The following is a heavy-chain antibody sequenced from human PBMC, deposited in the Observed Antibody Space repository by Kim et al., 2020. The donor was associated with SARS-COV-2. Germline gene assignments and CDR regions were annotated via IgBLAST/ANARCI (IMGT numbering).Heavy chain of an antibody. V-gene: IGHV3-7*01. CDR3: TRLTCNTNWTGDC. J-gene: IGHJ4*02. CDR2: IKPDEGEK. D-gene: IGHD1-1*01. CDR1: GFIFSGYG. Sequence: GGSLRLSCAASGFIFSGYGMSWVRQAPGKGLEWVALIKPDEGEKYYVDSTKGRITISRDNSKNSLYLQMNSLRAEDTAVYYCTRLTCNTNWTGDCWGQRSPVTVSS.